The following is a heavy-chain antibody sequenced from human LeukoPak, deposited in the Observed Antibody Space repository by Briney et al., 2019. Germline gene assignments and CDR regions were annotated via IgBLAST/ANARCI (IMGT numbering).Heavy chain of an antibody. D-gene: IGHD4-17*01. CDR2: IRRSGNA. CDR3: ARRPMPTTMTSPFDY. V-gene: IGHV4-34*01. J-gene: IGHJ4*02. Sequence: SETLSLTCAVDGGSLSGYYWSWIRQTPGKGLEWIGEIRRSGNANYNPSLKSRVTLSIDTSKNHFSLNLTSVTAADTAMYYCARRPMPTTMTSPFDYWGPGAQVNVAS. CDR1: GGSLSGYY.